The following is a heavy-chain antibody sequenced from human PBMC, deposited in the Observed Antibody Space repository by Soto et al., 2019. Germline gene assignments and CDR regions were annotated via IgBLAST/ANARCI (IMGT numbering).Heavy chain of an antibody. Sequence: QVQLVQSGAEVKKPGSSVKVSCKASGGTFSSYAISWVRQAPGQGLEWMGGIIPIFGTANYAQKFQGRVTITADESTSTAYMELSSQRSEDTAVYYCARGPMTTVTPDYYYGMDVWGQGTTVTVSS. J-gene: IGHJ6*02. CDR1: GGTFSSYA. V-gene: IGHV1-69*01. D-gene: IGHD4-4*01. CDR2: IIPIFGTA. CDR3: ARGPMTTVTPDYYYGMDV.